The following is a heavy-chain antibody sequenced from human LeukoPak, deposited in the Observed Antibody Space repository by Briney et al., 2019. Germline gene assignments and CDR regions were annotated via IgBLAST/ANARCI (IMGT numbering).Heavy chain of an antibody. CDR1: GFTFSSYG. J-gene: IGHJ4*02. CDR2: ISYDGSNK. V-gene: IGHV3-30*18. D-gene: IGHD6-13*01. CDR3: AKAQQQLVSDDY. Sequence: GGSLRLSCAASGFTFSSYGMHWVRQAPGKGLEWVAVISYDGSNKYYADSVKGRFTISRDNSKNTLYLQMNSLRAEDTAVYYCAKAQQQLVSDDYWGQGTLVTVSS.